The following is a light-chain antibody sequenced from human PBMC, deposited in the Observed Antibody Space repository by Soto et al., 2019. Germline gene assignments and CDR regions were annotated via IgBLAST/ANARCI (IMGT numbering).Light chain of an antibody. Sequence: QSAPTQPASVSGSPGQSITISCTGTSSDVGSYNLVSWYQQHPGKAPKLMIYEGSKRPSGVSNRFSGSKSGNTASLTIPGLQAEDEADYYCCSYAGSSTYVFGTGTKVTVL. J-gene: IGLJ1*01. CDR1: SSDVGSYNL. CDR3: CSYAGSSTYV. CDR2: EGS. V-gene: IGLV2-23*01.